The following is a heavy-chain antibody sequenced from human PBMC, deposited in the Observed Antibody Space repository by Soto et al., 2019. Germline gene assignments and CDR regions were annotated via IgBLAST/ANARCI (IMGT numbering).Heavy chain of an antibody. CDR3: ARTTAVPNTLRSRYFFDF. CDR2: VYYSGTT. J-gene: IGHJ4*02. Sequence: SETLSLTCSVSGGSVSNKTYYWSWIRQPPGKRLEWIGYVYYSGTTNYNPSLKSRVTISVDLSKNQFSLRLRSVTTADTALYYCARTTAVPNTLRSRYFFDFWGQGPLVPVSS. D-gene: IGHD4-17*01. CDR1: GGSVSNKTYY. V-gene: IGHV4-61*01.